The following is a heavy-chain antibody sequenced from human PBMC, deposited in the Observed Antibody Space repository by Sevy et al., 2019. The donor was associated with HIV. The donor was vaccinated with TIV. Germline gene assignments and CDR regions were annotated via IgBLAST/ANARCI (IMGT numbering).Heavy chain of an antibody. Sequence: ASVKVSCKASGGAFSSYAISWVRQAPGQGLEWMGGTIPIFGTSHYAQKFQGRVTITADESTNTAYMDLSSLRSEDTAVYFCARVVAVGATVGWFDPWGQGTLVTVSS. V-gene: IGHV1-69*13. D-gene: IGHD2-15*01. CDR1: GGAFSSYA. J-gene: IGHJ5*02. CDR2: TIPIFGTS. CDR3: ARVVAVGATVGWFDP.